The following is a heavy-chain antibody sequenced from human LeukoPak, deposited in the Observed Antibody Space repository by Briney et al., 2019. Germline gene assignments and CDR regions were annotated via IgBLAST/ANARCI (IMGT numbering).Heavy chain of an antibody. CDR2: INPNSGGT. V-gene: IGHV1-2*02. J-gene: IGHJ5*02. CDR3: ARETYYDFWSGSPLPGFDP. Sequence: ASVTVSCKASGYTFTGYYMHWVRQAPGQGLEWMGWINPNSGGTNYAQKFQGRVTMTRDTSIRTAYMELSRLRSDDTAVYYCARETYYDFWSGSPLPGFDPWGQGTLVTVSS. CDR1: GYTFTGYY. D-gene: IGHD3-3*01.